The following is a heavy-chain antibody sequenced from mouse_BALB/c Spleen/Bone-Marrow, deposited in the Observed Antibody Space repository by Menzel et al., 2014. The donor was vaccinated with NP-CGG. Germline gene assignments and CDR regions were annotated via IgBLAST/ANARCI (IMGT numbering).Heavy chain of an antibody. V-gene: IGHV1-9*01. CDR2: ILPGSGNT. CDR3: AREDITTVVEMDY. CDR1: GYTFSSYW. J-gene: IGHJ4*01. D-gene: IGHD1-1*01. Sequence: VQGVESGAELMKHGASVKISCKATGYTFSSYWIEWVKQRPGHGLEWIGEILPGSGNTNYNEKFKGKATFTADTSSNTAYMQLSSLTSEDSDVYCCAREDITTVVEMDYWGQGTSVTVSS.